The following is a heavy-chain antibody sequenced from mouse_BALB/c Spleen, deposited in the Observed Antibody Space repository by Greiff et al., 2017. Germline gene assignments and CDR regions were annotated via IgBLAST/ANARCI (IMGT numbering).Heavy chain of an antibody. CDR3: AREGSGLLFDY. J-gene: IGHJ2*01. CDR2: IYPGDGDT. V-gene: IGHV1-82*01. D-gene: IGHD1-1*01. CDR1: GYAFSSSW. Sequence: QVQLKESGPELVKPGASVKISCKASGYAFSSSWMNWVKQRPGQGLEWIGRIYPGDGDTNYNGKFKGKATLTADKSSSTAYMQLSSLTSVDSAVYFCAREGSGLLFDYWGQGTTLTVSS.